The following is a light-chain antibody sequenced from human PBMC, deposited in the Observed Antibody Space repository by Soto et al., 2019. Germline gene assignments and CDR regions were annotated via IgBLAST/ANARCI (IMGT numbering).Light chain of an antibody. CDR1: QTVSRTY. CDR2: SAT. V-gene: IGKV3-20*01. Sequence: EIVLTQSPGTLSLSPGQRATLSCRASQTVSRTYLAWFQQKPGQAPRLLIHSATNRATGIPGRFSGSGSGTDFILTISRVEPEDFAVYYCQQYGSPPWTFGQGTKVEIK. J-gene: IGKJ1*01. CDR3: QQYGSPPWT.